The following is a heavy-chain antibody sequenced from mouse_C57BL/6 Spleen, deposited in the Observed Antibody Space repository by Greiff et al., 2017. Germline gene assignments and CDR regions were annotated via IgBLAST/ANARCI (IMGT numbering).Heavy chain of an antibody. J-gene: IGHJ3*01. D-gene: IGHD1-1*01. CDR2: IDPEDGDT. Sequence: VQLQQSGAELVRPGASVKLSCTASGFTIKDYYLHWVKQRPEQGLEWIGRIDPEDGDTAYAPKFQGKATMTADTSSNTAYLQLSSLTSEDTAVYYGTTNYGSSYAWFAYWGQGTLVTVSA. CDR3: TTNYGSSYAWFAY. V-gene: IGHV14-1*01. CDR1: GFTIKDYY.